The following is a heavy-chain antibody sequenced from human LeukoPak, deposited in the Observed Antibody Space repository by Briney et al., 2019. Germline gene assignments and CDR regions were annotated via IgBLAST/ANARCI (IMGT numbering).Heavy chain of an antibody. V-gene: IGHV4-59*01. CDR2: VDHTGST. J-gene: IGHJ6*03. Sequence: PSETLSLTCSVSDDSITMYYWTWIRQPPGKGLEWIGYVDHTGSTNFNPSLNGRVSISRDTTNNLFSLRLRSVTAADTAVYFCARGRVSSSTWYSTYYYYFYMDVWGKWTTVTVSS. CDR1: DDSITMYY. CDR3: ARGRVSSSTWYSTYYYYFYMDV. D-gene: IGHD1-1*01.